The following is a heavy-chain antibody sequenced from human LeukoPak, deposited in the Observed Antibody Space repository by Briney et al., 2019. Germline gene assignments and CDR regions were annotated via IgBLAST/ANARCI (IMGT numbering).Heavy chain of an antibody. CDR3: ARDPVNSESYHYRFDY. CDR2: ISSSGSFI. V-gene: IGHV3-21*06. CDR1: GFPLSGYT. D-gene: IGHD1-26*01. Sequence: RPGGSLRLSCDAAGFPLSGYTMVWVRRAPGKGLQWVSSISSSGSFIFYADSFKGRFTISRDNAKNLVFLQMNSLRVEDTAVYYCARDPVNSESYHYRFDYWGQGTLVTVSS. J-gene: IGHJ4*02.